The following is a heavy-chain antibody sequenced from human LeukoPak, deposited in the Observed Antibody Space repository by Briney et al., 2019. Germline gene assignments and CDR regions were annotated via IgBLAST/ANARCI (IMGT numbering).Heavy chain of an antibody. Sequence: ETLSLTCNVSGDSISGPYWNWIRQSPGRGLEWIGYTHYTGETNYNPSLKSRLTMSVDTSNNQVYLRLSSVTAADTAVYYCGRNLGSGSDHWGQGTLVTVSS. CDR1: GDSISGPY. CDR3: GRNLGSGSDH. D-gene: IGHD3-10*01. V-gene: IGHV4-59*11. J-gene: IGHJ4*02. CDR2: THYTGET.